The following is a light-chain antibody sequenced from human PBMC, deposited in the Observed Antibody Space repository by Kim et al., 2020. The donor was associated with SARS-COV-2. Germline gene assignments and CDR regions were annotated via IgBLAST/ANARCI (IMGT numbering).Light chain of an antibody. CDR2: LAS. CDR3: MQGLQSPT. Sequence: GGPDTISCMSRLGRVHGNGFNDLDWYLQKPGQFPQRLSYLASHRASGGPDRFSGRGSGTDFTLKISRVEAEDDGVYYCMQGLQSPTFGQGTKLEI. V-gene: IGKV2-28*01. CDR1: LGRVHGNGFND. J-gene: IGKJ2*01.